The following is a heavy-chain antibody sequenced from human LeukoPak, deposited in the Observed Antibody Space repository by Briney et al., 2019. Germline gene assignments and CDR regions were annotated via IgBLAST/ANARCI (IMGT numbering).Heavy chain of an antibody. CDR2: IKSKTDGGTT. V-gene: IGHV3-15*01. D-gene: IGHD3-22*01. CDR3: TTDPVVIDPPRVDY. Sequence: GGSLRLSCAASGFTFSNAWMSWVRQALGKGLEWVGRIKSKTDGGTTDYAAPVKGRFTISRDDSKNTLYLQMNSLKTEDTAVYYCTTDPVVIDPPRVDYWGQGTLDTVSS. J-gene: IGHJ4*02. CDR1: GFTFSNAW.